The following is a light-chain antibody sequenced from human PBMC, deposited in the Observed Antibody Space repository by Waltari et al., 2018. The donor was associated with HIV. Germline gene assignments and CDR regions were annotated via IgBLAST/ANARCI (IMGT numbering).Light chain of an antibody. J-gene: IGLJ3*02. V-gene: IGLV1-44*01. CDR2: SNA. CDR3: AAWDDSLNGWV. CDR1: RSNIRSNN. Sequence: QSVLTQPPSASGTPGQRVTISCSGSRSNIRSNNVSWYQQLPGPDPKLLIHSNARRHSGVPDRFSGSKSGTAASLAISGLQSEDEADYYCAAWDDSLNGWVFGGGTKLTVL.